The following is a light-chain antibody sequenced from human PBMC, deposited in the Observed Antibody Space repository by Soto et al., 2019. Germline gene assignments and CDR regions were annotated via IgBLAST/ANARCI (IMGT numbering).Light chain of an antibody. CDR1: SSNIGSHY. Sequence: QSALTQPPSASGTPGQSLTISCAGSSSNIGSHYVYWYQHLPGTAPKLLIFRDGQRPSGVPDRFFGSKSGTSASLAISGPRSEDEAHYYCAVWDASLTGGVFGGGTKLTVL. CDR3: AVWDASLTGGV. CDR2: RDG. J-gene: IGLJ3*02. V-gene: IGLV1-47*01.